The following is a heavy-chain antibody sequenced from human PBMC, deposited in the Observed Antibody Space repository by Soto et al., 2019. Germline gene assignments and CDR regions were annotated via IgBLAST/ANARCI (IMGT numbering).Heavy chain of an antibody. CDR3: ARQHPLDSRAWYN. Sequence: PGESLKISCKCSGYSYSDYWIGWVRQMPGKGLESMWTIYAGDSDTRYSPSFEGQVTMSVDKSISTAYLHWSSLKASDTAMYYCARQHPLDSRAWYNWGQGTLVTVSS. J-gene: IGHJ4*02. D-gene: IGHD6-19*01. V-gene: IGHV5-51*01. CDR1: GYSYSDYW. CDR2: IYAGDSDT.